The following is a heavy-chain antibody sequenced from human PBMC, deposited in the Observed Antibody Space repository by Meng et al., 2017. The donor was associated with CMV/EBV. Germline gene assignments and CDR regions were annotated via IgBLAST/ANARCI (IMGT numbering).Heavy chain of an antibody. CDR2: IYYSGST. D-gene: IGHD6-19*01. CDR3: ARDSAVAGVVDY. V-gene: IGHV4-39*07. Sequence: QPRLQESGPGMVKPSETLSLTCTVSGGSIRSSRDYWGWIRQPPGKGLEWIGSIYYSGSTYYNPSLKSRVTISVDTSKNQFSLTLSSVTAADTAVYYCARDSAVAGVVDYWGQGTLVTVSS. J-gene: IGHJ4*02. CDR1: GGSIRSSRDY.